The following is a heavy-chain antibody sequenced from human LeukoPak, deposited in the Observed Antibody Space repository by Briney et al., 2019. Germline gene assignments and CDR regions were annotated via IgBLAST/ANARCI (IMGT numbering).Heavy chain of an antibody. D-gene: IGHD6-19*01. CDR3: ARAPPGTGWLIDY. CDR1: GFTFSNYD. Sequence: GGSLRLSCAASGFTFSNYDMHWVRQATGKGLEWVSAINTVGDTFYPDSVKGRFTISRENAKNSLYLQMNSLRAGDTAVYFCARAPPGTGWLIDYWGQGTLVTVSS. V-gene: IGHV3-13*01. J-gene: IGHJ4*02. CDR2: INTVGDT.